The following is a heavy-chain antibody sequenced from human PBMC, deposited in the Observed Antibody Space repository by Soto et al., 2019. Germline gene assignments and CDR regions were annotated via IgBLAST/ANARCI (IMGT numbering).Heavy chain of an antibody. Sequence: KPXETLSLTCVVSGCSVTSGGHSWSWIRQAPGKGLEWVGSIYQSKSAYYNPSLRSRVAISVDRSNNQVSLRMTSVTAADTAIYYCARGDTRLGELSHDYWGQGTLVTVSS. V-gene: IGHV4-30-2*01. CDR2: IYQSKSA. CDR3: ARGDTRLGELSHDY. D-gene: IGHD3-16*02. J-gene: IGHJ4*02. CDR1: GCSVTSGGHS.